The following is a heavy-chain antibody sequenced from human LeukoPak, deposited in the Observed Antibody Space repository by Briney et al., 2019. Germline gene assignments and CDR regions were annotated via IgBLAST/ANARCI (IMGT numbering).Heavy chain of an antibody. J-gene: IGHJ4*02. CDR1: GYTFTNYY. CDR3: ARSPLIAVAGSPLDY. V-gene: IGHV1-46*01. CDR2: INPSGGST. Sequence: ASVKVSCKAAGYTFTNYYMHWVRQAPGQGLEWMGIINPSGGSTSNAQKFQGRVTMTRDMSTSTVYMELSSLRYEDTAVYYCARSPLIAVAGSPLDYWGQGTLVIVSS. D-gene: IGHD6-19*01.